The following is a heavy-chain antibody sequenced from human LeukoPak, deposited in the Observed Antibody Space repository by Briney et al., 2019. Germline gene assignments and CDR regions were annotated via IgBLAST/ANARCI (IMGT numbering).Heavy chain of an antibody. V-gene: IGHV4-61*02. CDR1: GGSISSGSYY. CDR2: IYTSGST. CDR3: AGPGGYFDWLPYGY. D-gene: IGHD3-9*01. Sequence: SETLSLTCTASGGSISSGSYYWSWIRQPAGKGLEWIGRIYTSGSTNYNPSLKSRVTISVDTSNNQFSLRLSSVTAADTAVYYCAGPGGYFDWLPYGYWGQGTLVTVSS. J-gene: IGHJ4*02.